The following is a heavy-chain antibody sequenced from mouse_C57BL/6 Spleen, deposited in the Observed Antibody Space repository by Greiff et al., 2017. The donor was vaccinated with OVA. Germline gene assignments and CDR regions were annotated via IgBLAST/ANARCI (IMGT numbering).Heavy chain of an antibody. CDR2: IDPETGGT. CDR3: TRDYGSSYGFAY. CDR1: GYTFTDYE. J-gene: IGHJ3*01. Sequence: QVQLQQSGAELVRPGASVTLSCKASGYTFTDYEMHWVKQTPVHGLEWIGAIDPETGGTAYNQKFKGKAILTADTSSSTAYMELRSLTSEDSAVYYCTRDYGSSYGFAYWGQGTLVTVSA. D-gene: IGHD1-1*01. V-gene: IGHV1-15*01.